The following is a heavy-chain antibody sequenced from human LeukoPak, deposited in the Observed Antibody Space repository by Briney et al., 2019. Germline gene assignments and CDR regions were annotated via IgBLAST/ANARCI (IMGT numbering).Heavy chain of an antibody. V-gene: IGHV4-4*07. CDR3: ARDVVVPAAVWFNWFDP. CDR1: GGSISSYY. CDR2: IYTSGST. J-gene: IGHJ5*02. D-gene: IGHD2-2*01. Sequence: SETLSLTCTVSGGSISSYYWSWIRQPAGKGLEWIGRIYTSGSTNYNPSLKSRVTMSVDTSKNQFSLKLSSVTAADTAVYYCARDVVVPAAVWFNWFDPWGQGTLVTVSS.